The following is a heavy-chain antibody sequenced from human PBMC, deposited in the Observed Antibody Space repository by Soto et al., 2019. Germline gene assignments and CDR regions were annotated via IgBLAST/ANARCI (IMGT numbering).Heavy chain of an antibody. J-gene: IGHJ4*02. CDR1: GDSISSYY. CDR2: IYYSGST. Sequence: QVQLQESGPGLVKPSETLSLTCTVSGDSISSYYWSWIRQPPGKGLEWIGYIYYSGSTNSNPSLKSRVTISVDTSKNQFSLKLSSVTAPDTAVYYCARSHDILTGYSSPHFDYWCQGTLVTVSS. D-gene: IGHD3-9*01. V-gene: IGHV4-59*01. CDR3: ARSHDILTGYSSPHFDY.